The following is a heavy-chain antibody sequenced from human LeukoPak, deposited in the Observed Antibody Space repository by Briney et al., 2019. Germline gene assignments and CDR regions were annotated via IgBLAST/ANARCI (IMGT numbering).Heavy chain of an antibody. J-gene: IGHJ4*02. CDR2: IYPGDSDT. V-gene: IGHV5-51*01. CDR1: GYGFSSSW. Sequence: EESLKISCYGSGYGFSSSWIGWVRQMPGKGLEWMGFIYPGDSDTRYSPSFQAQVTISADKSIGTAFLQWRSLKASDTAMYYCAIGTTPYFVDYWGQGTLVTVSS. D-gene: IGHD2/OR15-2a*01. CDR3: AIGTTPYFVDY.